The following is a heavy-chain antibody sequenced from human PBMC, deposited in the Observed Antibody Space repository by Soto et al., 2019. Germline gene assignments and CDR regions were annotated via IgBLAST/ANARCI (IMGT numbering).Heavy chain of an antibody. D-gene: IGHD3-9*01. V-gene: IGHV3-7*05. Sequence: EVQLVESGGGLVQPGGSLRLSCAATGFMFSSYWMTWVRQAPGKGLEWVANINQNGSERYYVDSVEGRFTISRDNAKNSVFLQMNNLRVEDTAMYYRATDILDFWGQGTLVTVSS. CDR2: INQNGSER. CDR1: GFMFSSYW. CDR3: ATDILDF. J-gene: IGHJ4*02.